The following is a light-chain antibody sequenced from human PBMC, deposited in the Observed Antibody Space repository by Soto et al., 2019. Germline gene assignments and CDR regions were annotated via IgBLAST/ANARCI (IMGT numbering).Light chain of an antibody. Sequence: QSVLTQPASVSGSPGQSITISCTGTSSDVGDYKYVSWYQQHPGKAPKLIIYEVSNRPSGISNRFSGSKSGNTASLTISGLQAEDEADYYCNSCTDTTSLIFGGGTQLNVL. J-gene: IGLJ2*01. V-gene: IGLV2-14*01. CDR2: EVS. CDR1: SSDVGDYKY. CDR3: NSCTDTTSLI.